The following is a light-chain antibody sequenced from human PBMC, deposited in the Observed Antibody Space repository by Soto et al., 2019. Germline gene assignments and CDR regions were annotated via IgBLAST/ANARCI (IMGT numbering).Light chain of an antibody. CDR3: QQSYNSPQT. CDR2: AAS. V-gene: IGKV1-39*01. J-gene: IGKJ1*01. CDR1: QTIVTY. Sequence: DIQMTQSSSSLSASVGDEVTITCRASQTIVTYLNWYQLKPGKPPRLLIYAASSLQSGVPSRFSGSGSGTDFTLTISSLQPEDFATYSCQQSYNSPQTFGRGTKVDIK.